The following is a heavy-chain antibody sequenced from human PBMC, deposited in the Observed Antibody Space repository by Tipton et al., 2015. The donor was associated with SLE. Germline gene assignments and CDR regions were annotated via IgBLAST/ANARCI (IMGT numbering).Heavy chain of an antibody. CDR2: IYYSGST. Sequence: LRLSCTVSGGSISSYYWSWIRQPPGKGLEWIGYIYYSGSTNYNPSLKSRVTISVDTSKNQFSLKLSSVTAADTAVYYRARDRPSGNDAFDIWGQGTMVTVSS. CDR3: ARDRPSGNDAFDI. D-gene: IGHD3-3*01. V-gene: IGHV4-59*01. CDR1: GGSISSYY. J-gene: IGHJ3*02.